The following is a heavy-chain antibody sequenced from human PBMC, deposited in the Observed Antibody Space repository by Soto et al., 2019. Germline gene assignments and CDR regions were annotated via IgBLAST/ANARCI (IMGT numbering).Heavy chain of an antibody. CDR1: RFTFSTYE. D-gene: IGHD4-17*01. V-gene: IGHV3-48*03. Sequence: EVQLVESGGALVQPGGSLRLSCAASRFTFSTYEMHWVRQAPGKGLEWVSYISSSSSYIYYADSVKGRFTISRDNAKNSLYLQMNSLRAEDTAVYYCARDPYGDYYFDYWGQGTVVTVSS. CDR2: ISSSSSYI. CDR3: ARDPYGDYYFDY. J-gene: IGHJ4*02.